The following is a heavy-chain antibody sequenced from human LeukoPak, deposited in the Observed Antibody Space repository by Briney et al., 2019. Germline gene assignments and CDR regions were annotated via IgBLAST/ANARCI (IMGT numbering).Heavy chain of an antibody. CDR3: ASGGNYVAYYYYYYMDV. CDR1: GVTLTSYA. J-gene: IGHJ6*03. D-gene: IGHD4-23*01. Sequence: ASVKLSCKASGVTLTSYAISWVRQAPGQGLEWMSGIIPIFGTANYAQKFQGRVTITTDESTSTAYMELSSLRSEDTAVYYCASGGNYVAYYYYYYMDVWGKGTTVTVSS. CDR2: IIPIFGTA. V-gene: IGHV1-69*05.